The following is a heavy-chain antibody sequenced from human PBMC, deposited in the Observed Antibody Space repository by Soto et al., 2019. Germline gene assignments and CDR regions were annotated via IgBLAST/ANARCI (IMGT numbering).Heavy chain of an antibody. D-gene: IGHD2-15*01. J-gene: IGHJ4*02. V-gene: IGHV3-23*01. CDR1: GFTFSSHA. CDR2: ISAGGDGA. Sequence: EVQLLESGGGLVQPGGALRLSCAASGFTFSSHAMSWVRQAPGKGLEWVSSISAGGDGAYYADSVKGRFTISRANSNNTLYLQMNSLRTEDTPVYYCARDLWWYLHWGQGTLVTVSS. CDR3: ARDLWWYLH.